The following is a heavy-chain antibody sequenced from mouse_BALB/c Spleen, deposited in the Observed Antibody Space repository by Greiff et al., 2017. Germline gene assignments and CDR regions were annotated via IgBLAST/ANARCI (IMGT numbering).Heavy chain of an antibody. CDR2: IDPANGNT. V-gene: IGHV14-3*02. CDR1: GFNIKDTY. Sequence: EVQLVESGAELVKPGASVKLSCTASGFNIKDTYMHWVKQRPEQGLEWIGRIDPANGNTKYDPKFQGKATITADTSSNTAYLQLSSLTSEDTAVYYCASGSTIFDYWGQGTTLTVSS. CDR3: ASGSTIFDY. J-gene: IGHJ2*01. D-gene: IGHD1-1*01.